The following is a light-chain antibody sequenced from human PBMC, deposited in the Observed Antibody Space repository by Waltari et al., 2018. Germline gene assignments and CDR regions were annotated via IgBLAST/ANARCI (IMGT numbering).Light chain of an antibody. Sequence: QPVLTQPPSASGTPGQRVIISCSGSSSNIGGYTVNWYQQSPGTAPKLLIHGNNRRPSGDPVRFSGSKSGTSASLAISGLRSEDEADYYCAAWDDSLTWVFGGGTKLTVL. CDR1: SSNIGGYT. CDR3: AAWDDSLTWV. CDR2: GNN. V-gene: IGLV1-44*01. J-gene: IGLJ3*02.